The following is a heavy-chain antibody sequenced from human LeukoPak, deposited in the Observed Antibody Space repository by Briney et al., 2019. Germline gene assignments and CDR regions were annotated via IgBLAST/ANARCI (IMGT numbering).Heavy chain of an antibody. CDR2: ISSSSSYI. CDR1: GFTFSSYS. CDR3: ARDRHTSGAFDI. D-gene: IGHD1-26*01. Sequence: PGGSLRLSCAASGFTFSSYSMNWVRQAPGKGLEWVSSISSSSSYIYYADSVKGRFTISRDNAKNSLYLQMNSLRAEDTAVYYCARDRHTSGAFDIWGQGTMVTVSS. V-gene: IGHV3-21*01. J-gene: IGHJ3*02.